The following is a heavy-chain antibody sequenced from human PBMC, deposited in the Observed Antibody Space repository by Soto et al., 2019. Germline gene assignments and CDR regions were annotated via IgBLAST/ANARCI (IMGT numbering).Heavy chain of an antibody. J-gene: IGHJ5*02. CDR1: GGSISSYY. CDR3: ARHKRDENWFDP. CDR2: VYYSGST. Sequence: PSETLSLTCTVSGGSISSYYWSWIRQPPGKGLEWIGYVYYSGSTNYNPSLKSRVTISVDTSKNQFSLKLSSVTAADTAVYYCARHKRDENWFDPWGQGTLVTVSS. V-gene: IGHV4-59*08.